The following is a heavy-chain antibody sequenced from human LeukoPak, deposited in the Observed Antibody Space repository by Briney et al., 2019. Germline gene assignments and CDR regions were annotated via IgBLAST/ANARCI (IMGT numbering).Heavy chain of an antibody. J-gene: IGHJ6*02. Sequence: SETLSLTCTVSGGSISSYFWTWSRLPAGKGLEWIGRIYSSGTTNYNHSLNSRVTLSLDTSKNQFSLKLSSVTAADTAVYYCAREGLPDYGMDVWGQGTTVTVSS. V-gene: IGHV4-4*07. CDR1: GGSISSYF. CDR2: IYSSGTT. CDR3: AREGLPDYGMDV. D-gene: IGHD2-15*01.